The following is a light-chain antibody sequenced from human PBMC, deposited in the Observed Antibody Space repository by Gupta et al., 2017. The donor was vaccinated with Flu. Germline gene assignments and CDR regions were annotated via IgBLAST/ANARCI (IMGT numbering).Light chain of an antibody. CDR1: QSVSSNY. CDR2: GAS. CDR3: QQYGTSPPLT. Sequence: EIVLTQSPGTLSLSPGERATLSCRASQSVSSNYLAWYQHRVGQAPRLLIYGASSRATGIPDRFSGSGSGTDFTLTISGLEPEDFAVYYCQQYGTSPPLTFGQGTRLEIK. J-gene: IGKJ5*01. V-gene: IGKV3-20*01.